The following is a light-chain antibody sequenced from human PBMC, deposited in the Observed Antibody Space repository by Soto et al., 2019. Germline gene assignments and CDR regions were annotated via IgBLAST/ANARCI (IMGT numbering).Light chain of an antibody. V-gene: IGLV2-14*01. Sequence: QSALTQPASVSGSPGQSITISCTGTFSDVGGYNYVSWFQQSPGKAPKVMIYEVTNRPSGVSNRFSGSKSGNTASLTISGLQAEDEADYYCSSYTSSNTLIFGGGTKVTVL. CDR3: SSYTSSNTLI. CDR2: EVT. J-gene: IGLJ2*01. CDR1: FSDVGGYNY.